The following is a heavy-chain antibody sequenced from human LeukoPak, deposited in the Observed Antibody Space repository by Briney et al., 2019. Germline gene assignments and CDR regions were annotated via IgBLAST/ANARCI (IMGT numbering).Heavy chain of an antibody. CDR2: IIPIFGTA. CDR1: GGTFSSYA. J-gene: IGHJ4*02. CDR3: ARSPEMRSSGYYYAIDY. D-gene: IGHD3-22*01. Sequence: SVEVSCKASGGTFSSYAISWVRQAPRQGLEWMGGIIPIFGTANYAQKFQGRVTITTDESTSTAYMELSSLRSEDTAVYCCARSPEMRSSGYYYAIDYWGQGTLVTVSS. V-gene: IGHV1-69*05.